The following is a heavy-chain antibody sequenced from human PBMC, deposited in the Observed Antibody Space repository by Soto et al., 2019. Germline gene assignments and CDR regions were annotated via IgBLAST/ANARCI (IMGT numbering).Heavy chain of an antibody. Sequence: GASVKVSCKASGYTFTSYGISWVRQAPGQGLEWMGWISAYNGNTNYAQKLQGRVTMTTDTSTSTAYMELRSLRSDDTAVYYCARDQAYSSSWHRNAFDIWGQGTMVTVSS. D-gene: IGHD6-13*01. CDR3: ARDQAYSSSWHRNAFDI. CDR2: ISAYNGNT. J-gene: IGHJ3*02. CDR1: GYTFTSYG. V-gene: IGHV1-18*01.